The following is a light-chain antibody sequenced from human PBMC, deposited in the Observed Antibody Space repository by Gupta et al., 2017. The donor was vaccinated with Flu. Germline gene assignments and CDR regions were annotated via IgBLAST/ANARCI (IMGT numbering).Light chain of an antibody. V-gene: IGKV4-1*01. J-gene: IGKJ4*01. Sequence: IVMSPSPDSLAVSLGERATINCKSSQSVLYSSDNENYLAWYQQKPGQPPNLLIYWASTRESGVPDRFSGSGSGTDFTLTISSLQAEDVAVYYCQQYYSSPLSFGGGTKVEIK. CDR1: QSVLYSSDNENY. CDR2: WAS. CDR3: QQYYSSPLS.